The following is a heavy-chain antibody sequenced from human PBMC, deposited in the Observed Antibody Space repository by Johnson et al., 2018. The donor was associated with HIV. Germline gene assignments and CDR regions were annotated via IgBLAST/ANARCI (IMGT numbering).Heavy chain of an antibody. Sequence: QVQLVESGGGVVQPGGSLRLSCAASGFTFSSYGMHWVRQAPGKGLEWVAVMWYAGSNTYYADSVKGRFTISRDNSKNTLYLHMNSLRAEDTAVYYCARARGAFDIWGQGTMVTVSS. CDR2: MWYAGSNT. CDR3: ARARGAFDI. V-gene: IGHV3-33*01. J-gene: IGHJ3*02. D-gene: IGHD3-10*01. CDR1: GFTFSSYG.